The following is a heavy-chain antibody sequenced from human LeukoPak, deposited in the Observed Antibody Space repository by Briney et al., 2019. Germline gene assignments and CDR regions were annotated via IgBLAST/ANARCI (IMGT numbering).Heavy chain of an antibody. CDR2: INHSGST. Sequence: PSETLSLTCAVYGWTFSDYYLSWIRQPPGKGLEWVGEINHSGSTNYNPSLKSQVTISIDTSTTQFSLKLRSVTAADTAVYYCARVRWTYGMDVWGEGTTVTVSS. CDR1: GWTFSDYY. V-gene: IGHV4-34*01. CDR3: ARVRWTYGMDV. D-gene: IGHD4-23*01. J-gene: IGHJ6*04.